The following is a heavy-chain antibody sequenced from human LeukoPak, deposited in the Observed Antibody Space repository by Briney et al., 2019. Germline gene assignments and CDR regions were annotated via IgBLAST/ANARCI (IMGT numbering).Heavy chain of an antibody. CDR1: GFTFSSYW. Sequence: PGGSLRLSCAASGFTFSSYWMSWVRQAPGKGLEWVANIKQDGSEKYYVDSVKGRFTISRDSAKNSLYLQMNSLRAEDTAVYYCARGEPGYYDSSGYCDYWGQGTLVTVSS. J-gene: IGHJ4*02. CDR2: IKQDGSEK. CDR3: ARGEPGYYDSSGYCDY. V-gene: IGHV3-7*01. D-gene: IGHD3-22*01.